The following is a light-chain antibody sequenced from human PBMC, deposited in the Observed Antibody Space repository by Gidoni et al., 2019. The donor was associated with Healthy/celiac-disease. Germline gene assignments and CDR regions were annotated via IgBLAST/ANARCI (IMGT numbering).Light chain of an antibody. CDR1: KLGDKY. J-gene: IGLJ2*01. CDR3: QAWDSSTAGVV. CDR2: QDS. V-gene: IGLV3-1*01. Sequence: SYALTQPTSVPVHPGQTASITCPGDKLGDKYACWYQQKPGQSPVLVIYQDSKRPSGIPERFSGSNSGNTATLTISGTQAMDEADYYCQAWDSSTAGVVFGGGTKLTVL.